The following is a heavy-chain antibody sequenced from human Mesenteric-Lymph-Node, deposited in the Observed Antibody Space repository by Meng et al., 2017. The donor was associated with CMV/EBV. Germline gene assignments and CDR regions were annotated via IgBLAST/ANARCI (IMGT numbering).Heavy chain of an antibody. Sequence: ESLKISCTVSGGSVSSGSYYWGWIRQPPGKGLEWIGYIFYTGSTNYSPSLKSPVTISIDTSKNQFSLKLSSVTAADTAVYYCGRDRYYGFPGAFDIWGQGTMVTVSS. CDR1: GGSVSSGSYY. J-gene: IGHJ3*02. D-gene: IGHD3-3*01. CDR3: GRDRYYGFPGAFDI. CDR2: IFYTGST. V-gene: IGHV4-61*01.